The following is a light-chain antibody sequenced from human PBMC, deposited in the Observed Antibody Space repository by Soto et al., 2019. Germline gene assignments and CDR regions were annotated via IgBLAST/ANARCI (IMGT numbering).Light chain of an antibody. CDR2: DAS. CDR3: QQRSTWPLVT. CDR1: QSVSSY. V-gene: IGKV3-11*01. J-gene: IGKJ3*01. Sequence: EIVLTQSPATLSLSPGERATLSCRASQSVSSYLAWYQQKPGQPPRLLIYDASNRATGIPARFSGSGSGTDFTLTISSLETEDFAVYYCQQRSTWPLVTFGPGTRVDV.